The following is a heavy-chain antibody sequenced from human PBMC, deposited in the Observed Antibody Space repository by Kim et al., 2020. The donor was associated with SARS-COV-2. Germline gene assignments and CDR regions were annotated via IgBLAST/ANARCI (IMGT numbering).Heavy chain of an antibody. CDR1: GFTFSSYG. D-gene: IGHD4-17*01. CDR3: ARDPDYGGNQHKGNWFDP. CDR2: IWYDGSNK. V-gene: IGHV3-33*01. Sequence: GGSLRLSCAASGFTFSSYGIHWVRQAPGKGLEWVAVIWYDGSNKYYADSVKGRFTISRDNSKNTLYLQMNGLRAEDTAVYYCARDPDYGGNQHKGNWFDPWGQGTLVTVSS. J-gene: IGHJ5*02.